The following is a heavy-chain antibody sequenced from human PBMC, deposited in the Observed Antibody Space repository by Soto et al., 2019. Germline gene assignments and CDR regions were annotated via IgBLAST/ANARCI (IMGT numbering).Heavy chain of an antibody. Sequence: PSETLSLTCTVSGGPISSYYWSWIRQPPGKGLEWIGYIFYTGSTKYNPSLKSRVTISVDRSRNHFSLNLSSVTAADTAVYYCARDKGRYDSGMDVWGQGTTVTVSS. J-gene: IGHJ6*02. V-gene: IGHV4-59*01. CDR2: IFYTGST. D-gene: IGHD3-9*01. CDR3: ARDKGRYDSGMDV. CDR1: GGPISSYY.